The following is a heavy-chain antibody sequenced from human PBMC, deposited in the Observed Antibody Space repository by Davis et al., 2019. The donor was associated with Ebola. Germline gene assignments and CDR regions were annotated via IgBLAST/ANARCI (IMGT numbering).Heavy chain of an antibody. J-gene: IGHJ4*02. CDR1: GGSISSYY. V-gene: IGHV4-59*01. D-gene: IGHD3-22*01. CDR3: ARDYSYDSSGYYDY. Sequence: SETLSLTCTVSGGSISSYYWGWIRQPPGKGLEWIGYIYYSGSTNYNPSLKSRVTISVDTSKNQFSLKLSSVTAADTAVYYCARDYSYDSSGYYDYWGQGTLVTVSS. CDR2: IYYSGST.